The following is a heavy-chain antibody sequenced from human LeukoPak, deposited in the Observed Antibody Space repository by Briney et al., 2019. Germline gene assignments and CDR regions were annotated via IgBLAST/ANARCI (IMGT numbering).Heavy chain of an antibody. CDR3: ARPYYYDSRIDP. D-gene: IGHD3-22*01. J-gene: IGHJ5*02. V-gene: IGHV4-30-4*01. CDR1: GGSISSGDYY. CDR2: MYYSGST. Sequence: SETLSLTCTVSGGSISSGDYYWSWIRQPPGKGLEWIAYMYYSGSTYYNPSLKSRVTMSADTSKNQLSLKLSSVTAADTAVYYCARPYYYDSRIDPWGRGILVTVSS.